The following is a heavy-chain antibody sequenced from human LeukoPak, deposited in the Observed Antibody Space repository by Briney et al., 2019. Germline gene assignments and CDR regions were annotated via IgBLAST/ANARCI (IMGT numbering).Heavy chain of an antibody. D-gene: IGHD1-26*01. CDR3: AKRVVVGATSPYSDFQD. CDR2: ISGSGVTT. V-gene: IGHV3-23*01. Sequence: PGGSLRPSCVASGFTFSSYAMGWVRQAPGKGLEWVSAISGSGVTTHYAGSVKGRFSISRDNSKNTLYLQMDSLRAEDTALYYCAKRVVVGATSPYSDFQDWGQGTLVTVSS. J-gene: IGHJ1*01. CDR1: GFTFSSYA.